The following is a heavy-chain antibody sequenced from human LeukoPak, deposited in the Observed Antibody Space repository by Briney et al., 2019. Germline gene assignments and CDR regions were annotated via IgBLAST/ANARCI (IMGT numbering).Heavy chain of an antibody. V-gene: IGHV1-46*01. CDR2: INPSGGST. D-gene: IGHD3-16*01. CDR3: ARVGLGGVADSSFDY. CDR1: GYTFTSYY. Sequence: ASVKVSCKASGYTFTSYYMHWVRQAPGQGLEWMGIINPSGGSTSYAQKFQGRVTMTRDTSTSTVYMELSSLRSEDTAVYYCARVGLGGVADSSFDYWGQGTLVTVSS. J-gene: IGHJ4*02.